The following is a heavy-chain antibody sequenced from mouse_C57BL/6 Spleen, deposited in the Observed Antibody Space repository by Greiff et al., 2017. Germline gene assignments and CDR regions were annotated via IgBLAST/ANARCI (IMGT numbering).Heavy chain of an antibody. J-gene: IGHJ4*01. D-gene: IGHD1-1*01. V-gene: IGHV1-62-2*01. Sequence: VQLQESGAELVKPGASVKLSCKASGYTFTEYTIHWVKQRSGQGLEWLGWFYPGSGSIKYNEKFKDKATLTADKSSSTVYMALSRLTSEDSAVXFCARHEETTVVATGAMDYWGQGTSVTVSS. CDR2: FYPGSGSI. CDR3: ARHEETTVVATGAMDY. CDR1: GYTFTEYT.